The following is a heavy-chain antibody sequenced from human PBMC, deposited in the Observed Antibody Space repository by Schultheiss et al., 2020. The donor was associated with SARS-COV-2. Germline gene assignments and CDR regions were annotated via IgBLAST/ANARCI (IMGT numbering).Heavy chain of an antibody. J-gene: IGHJ6*02. CDR2: ISAYNGNT. Sequence: ASVKVSCKASGYTFTSYGISWVRQAPGQGLEWMGGISAYNGNTNYAQKLQGRATMTTDTSTSTAYMELRSLRSDDTAVYYCARDGFDEYSSSSGMDVWGQGTTVTVSS. CDR3: ARDGFDEYSSSSGMDV. D-gene: IGHD6-6*01. CDR1: GYTFTSYG. V-gene: IGHV1-18*01.